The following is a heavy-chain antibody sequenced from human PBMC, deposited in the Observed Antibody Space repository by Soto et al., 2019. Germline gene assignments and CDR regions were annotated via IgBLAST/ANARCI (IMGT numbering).Heavy chain of an antibody. CDR3: ARGSLGSGDYMDYYDYGRGF. V-gene: IGHV1-69*13. CDR1: GGTFSSYA. Sequence: PVKVFCKSSGGTFSSYAIRWVRQAPGEGLEWMGGIIPIFGPASYAQKIQVRVTITADESTNTPYMVLGSLRLKDTAVSYSARGSLGSGDYMDYYDYGRGFWGQEAT. CDR2: IIPIFGPA. D-gene: IGHD3-3*01. J-gene: IGHJ6*01.